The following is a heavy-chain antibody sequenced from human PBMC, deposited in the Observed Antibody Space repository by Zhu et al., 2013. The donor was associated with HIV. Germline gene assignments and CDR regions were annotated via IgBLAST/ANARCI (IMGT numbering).Heavy chain of an antibody. J-gene: IGHJ3*02. D-gene: IGHD3-16*01. CDR2: IIPMFGTA. Sequence: QLKLVQSGPEVKRPGSSVKVSCETSGVYFNSLPISWLRQAPGQGLEWMGGIIPMFGTANYAKNFQDRVIITADKSTSTAYMELRSLKSEDTAVYYCAREPRLGDAFDIWGQGTLVTISS. CDR1: GVYFNSLP. V-gene: IGHV1-69*06. CDR3: AREPRLGDAFDI.